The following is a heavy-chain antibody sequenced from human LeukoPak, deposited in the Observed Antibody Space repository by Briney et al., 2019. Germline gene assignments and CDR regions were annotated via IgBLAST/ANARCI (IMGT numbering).Heavy chain of an antibody. CDR3: AKGMSSSWFHPFDI. CDR1: GFTFNIYA. Sequence: GGSLRLSCAASGFTFNIYAISWVRQAPGKGLEWVSAIRGSGGSTDYADSVKGRFTISRDNSKKTLYLQMNSLSAEDTAVYYCAKGMSSSWFHPFDIWGQGTMVTVSS. CDR2: IRGSGGST. J-gene: IGHJ3*02. V-gene: IGHV3-23*01. D-gene: IGHD6-13*01.